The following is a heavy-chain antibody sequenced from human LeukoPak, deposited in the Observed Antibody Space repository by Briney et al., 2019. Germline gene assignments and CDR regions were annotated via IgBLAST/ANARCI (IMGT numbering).Heavy chain of an antibody. V-gene: IGHV4-39*07. J-gene: IGHJ5*02. CDR2: ISYTGIT. CDR1: GGSISSSTYY. CDR3: ARGYSSSWYFNWFDP. Sequence: SETLSLTCTVSGGSISSSTYYWGWIRQPPGKGLAWIGSISYTGITYYNPSLKSRVTISVDTSKNQFSLKLSSVPAADTAVYYCARGYSSSWYFNWFDPWGQGTLVTVSS. D-gene: IGHD6-13*01.